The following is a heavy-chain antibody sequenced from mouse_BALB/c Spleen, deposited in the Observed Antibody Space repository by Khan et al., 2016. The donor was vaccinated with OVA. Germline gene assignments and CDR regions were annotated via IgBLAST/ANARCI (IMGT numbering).Heavy chain of an antibody. CDR2: LWSGGST. V-gene: IGHV2-6-4*01. CDR1: GFSLSRYS. CDR3: ARKKYGNYVSMDY. D-gene: IGHD2-10*02. Sequence: QVQLQQSGPGLVAPSQSLSITCTVSGFSLSRYSVHWVRQPPGKGLEWLGMLWSGGSTDYNSALKSRLSISKDNSKSQVFLKMNSLQTDDTAMYYCARKKYGNYVSMDYWGQGTSVTVSS. J-gene: IGHJ4*01.